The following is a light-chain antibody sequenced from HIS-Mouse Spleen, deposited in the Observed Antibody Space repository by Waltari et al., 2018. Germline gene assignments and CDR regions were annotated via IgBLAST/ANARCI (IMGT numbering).Light chain of an antibody. CDR3: QQLNSYPPLT. V-gene: IGKV1-9*01. CDR1: QGISSY. CDR2: AAS. J-gene: IGKJ4*01. Sequence: DIQVTQSPSFLSASGGDKVTITYRASQGISSYLAWYQQKPGKAPKHLIYAASTLQSGVPSRFSGSGSGTEFTLTISSLQPEDFATYYCQQLNSYPPLTFGGGTKVEIK.